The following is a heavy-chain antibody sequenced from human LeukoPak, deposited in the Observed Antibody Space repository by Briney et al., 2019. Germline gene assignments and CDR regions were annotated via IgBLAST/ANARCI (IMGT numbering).Heavy chain of an antibody. CDR1: GFTVSTTY. V-gene: IGHV3-66*01. CDR2: IYSGGST. CDR3: ASTSVTTGPYYYYCGMDV. J-gene: IGHJ6*02. D-gene: IGHD4-17*01. Sequence: GGSLRLSCAASGFTVSTTYMSWVRQAPGKGLDWVSVIYSGGSTSSADSVKGRFTISRDNSKNTLYLQMNSLRAEDTAVYYCASTSVTTGPYYYYCGMDVWGQGTTVTVSS.